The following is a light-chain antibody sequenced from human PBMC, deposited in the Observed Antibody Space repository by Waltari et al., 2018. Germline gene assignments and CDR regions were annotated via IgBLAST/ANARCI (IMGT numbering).Light chain of an antibody. J-gene: IGKJ2*01. Sequence: EIVMTQSPPTLSVSPGERATLSCRASQSVSSNLAWYQHKPGQAPRLLIYGASTRATGIPARFSGSGSGIEFTLTISSLQSEDFAVYYCQQYKNWPPMYTFGQGTKLEIK. CDR2: GAS. CDR1: QSVSSN. V-gene: IGKV3-15*01. CDR3: QQYKNWPPMYT.